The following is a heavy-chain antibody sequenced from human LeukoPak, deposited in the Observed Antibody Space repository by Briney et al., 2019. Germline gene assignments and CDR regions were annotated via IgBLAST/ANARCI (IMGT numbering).Heavy chain of an antibody. D-gene: IGHD2-15*01. CDR1: GFALSSYA. J-gene: IGHJ4*02. CDR2: ISSSDAGT. Sequence: RSGGSLRLSCAASGFALSSYAMSWVRQTPGKGLEWVSAISSSDAGTYHAESVRGRFTISRVNSKNTLYLQMNSLRSDCAAVYYWARAPGTSCRGAFCYPFDICGQGALVTVSS. V-gene: IGHV3-23*01. CDR3: ARAPGTSCRGAFCYPFDI.